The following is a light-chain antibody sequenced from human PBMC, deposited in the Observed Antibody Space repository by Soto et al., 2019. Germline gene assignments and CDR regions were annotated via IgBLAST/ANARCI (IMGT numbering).Light chain of an antibody. Sequence: DIQMTQSPSSLSASVGDRVTITCRASQGISNYLAWYRQKPGKVPKLLIYAASTLQSGVLSRFSGSGSGTDFTLTNSSLQPEDVATYYCQKYNSAPRTFGQGTKVEIK. CDR1: QGISNY. CDR3: QKYNSAPRT. J-gene: IGKJ1*01. V-gene: IGKV1-27*01. CDR2: AAS.